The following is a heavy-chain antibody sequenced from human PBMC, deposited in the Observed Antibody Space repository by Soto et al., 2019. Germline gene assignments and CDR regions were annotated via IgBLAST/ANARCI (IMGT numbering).Heavy chain of an antibody. D-gene: IGHD3-10*01. CDR2: IRNRPNSYTT. Sequence: GSLRLSCAASGLTFSDHYMDWVRQAPGKGLEWVGRIRNRPNSYTTQYAASVKGRFAVLRDDSENLVYLQMNDLKTEDTAVYYCVRGSGRGFYFDYWGQGAQVTVSS. J-gene: IGHJ4*02. CDR3: VRGSGRGFYFDY. CDR1: GLTFSDHY. V-gene: IGHV3-72*01.